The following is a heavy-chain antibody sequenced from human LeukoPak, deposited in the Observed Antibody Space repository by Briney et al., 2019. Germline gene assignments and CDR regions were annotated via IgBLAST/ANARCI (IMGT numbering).Heavy chain of an antibody. V-gene: IGHV4-59*01. CDR2: IYYSGST. CDR1: GGSISSYY. D-gene: IGHD3-10*01. J-gene: IGHJ2*01. Sequence: PSETLSLTCTVSGGSISSYYWSWIRQPPGKGLEWIGYIYYSGSTNYNPSLKSRVTISVDTSKNQFSLKLSSVTAADTAVYYCARDLRRDGSGNTHWYFDLWGRGTLVTVSS. CDR3: ARDLRRDGSGNTHWYFDL.